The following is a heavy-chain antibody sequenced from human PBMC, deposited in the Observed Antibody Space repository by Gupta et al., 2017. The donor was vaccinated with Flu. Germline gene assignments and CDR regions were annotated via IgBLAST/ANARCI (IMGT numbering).Heavy chain of an antibody. CDR3: ARERRGPSIAAAPFDY. Sequence: EVQLVESGGGLVKPGGSLRLSCAASGFTFSSYRMNWVRQAPGKGLEWVSSISSSSSYIYYADSGKGRFTISRDNAKNSLYLQMNSLRAEDTAVYYCARERRGPSIAAAPFDYGGQGTLVTVSS. CDR1: GFTFSSYR. CDR2: ISSSSSYI. V-gene: IGHV3-21*01. D-gene: IGHD6-13*01. J-gene: IGHJ4*02.